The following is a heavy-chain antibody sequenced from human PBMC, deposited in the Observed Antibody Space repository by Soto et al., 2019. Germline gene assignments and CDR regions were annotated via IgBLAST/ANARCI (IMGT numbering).Heavy chain of an antibody. CDR3: ARVDTAMGSDAFDI. CDR1: GGSISSGGYS. Sequence: QLQLQESGSGLVKPSQTLSLTCAVSGGSISSGGYSWSWIRQPPGKGLEWIGYIYHSGSTYYNPSLKSRVTISVDRSKNQFSLKLSSVTAADTAVYYCARVDTAMGSDAFDIWGQGTMVTVSS. V-gene: IGHV4-30-2*01. J-gene: IGHJ3*02. D-gene: IGHD5-18*01. CDR2: IYHSGST.